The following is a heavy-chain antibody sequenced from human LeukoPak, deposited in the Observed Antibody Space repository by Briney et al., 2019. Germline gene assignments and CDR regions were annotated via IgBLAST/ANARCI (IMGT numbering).Heavy chain of an antibody. J-gene: IGHJ3*02. CDR2: IRYDGSNK. D-gene: IGHD5-18*01. V-gene: IGHV3-30*02. CDR1: GFTFSSYG. Sequence: QSGGSLRLSCAASGFTFSSYGMHWVRQAPGKGLEWVAFIRYDGSNKYYADSVKGRFTISRDNSKNTLYLQMNSLRAEDTAVYYCAKALHAWIQLWSGLDAFDIWGQGTMVTVSS. CDR3: AKALHAWIQLWSGLDAFDI.